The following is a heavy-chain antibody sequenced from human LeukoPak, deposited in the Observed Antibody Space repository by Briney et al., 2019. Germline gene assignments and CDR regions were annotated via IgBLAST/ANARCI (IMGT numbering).Heavy chain of an antibody. J-gene: IGHJ4*02. CDR2: ISSSSSYI. CDR1: GFTFSSYS. Sequence: TGGSLRLSCAASGFTFSSYSMNWVRQAPGKGLEWVSSISSSSSYIYYADSVKGRFTISRDNAKNSLYLQTNSLRAEDTAVYYCAKADRDYDYVWGSYRPTTFDYWGQGTLVTVSS. V-gene: IGHV3-21*01. CDR3: AKADRDYDYVWGSYRPTTFDY. D-gene: IGHD3-16*02.